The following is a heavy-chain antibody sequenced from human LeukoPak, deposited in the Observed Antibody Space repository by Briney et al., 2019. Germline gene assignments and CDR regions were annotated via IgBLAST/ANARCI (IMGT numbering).Heavy chain of an antibody. Sequence: PGGSLRLSCAASGFTFSSYWMYWVRQAPGKGLEWVSAISGSGGSTYYADSVKGRFTISRDSSKNTLYLQMNSLRAEDTAVYYCAKDQYYYGSGSLPFDYWGQGTLVTVSS. V-gene: IGHV3-23*01. CDR3: AKDQYYYGSGSLPFDY. J-gene: IGHJ4*02. D-gene: IGHD3-10*01. CDR1: GFTFSSYW. CDR2: ISGSGGST.